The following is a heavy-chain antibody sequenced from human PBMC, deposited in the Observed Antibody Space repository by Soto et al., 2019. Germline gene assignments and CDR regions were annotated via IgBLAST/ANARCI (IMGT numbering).Heavy chain of an antibody. D-gene: IGHD3-22*01. J-gene: IGHJ4*01. CDR1: SSVYY. CDR2: IYHSGST. V-gene: IGHV4-38-2*01. CDR3: SSFSFTMIVNY. Sequence: SSVYYWGWIRQPPGKGLEWSGSIYHSGSTYYNPSLKSRVTISVDTSKNQFSLKLSSVTAADTAVYYCSSFSFTMIVNYWGQGTLVTV.